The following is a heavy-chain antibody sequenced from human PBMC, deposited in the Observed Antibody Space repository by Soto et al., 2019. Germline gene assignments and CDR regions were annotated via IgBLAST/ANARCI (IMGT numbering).Heavy chain of an antibody. CDR1: GFTFSDYY. Sequence: QVQLVESGGGLVKPGGSLRLSCAASGFTFSDYYMSWIRQAPGKGLEWVSYISSSSSYTNYADSVKGRFTISRDNAKNSLYLQMNSLRAEDTAVYYCARGGSYDFWSGLIGNDAFDIWGQGTMVTVSS. V-gene: IGHV3-11*06. D-gene: IGHD3-3*01. CDR2: ISSSSSYT. CDR3: ARGGSYDFWSGLIGNDAFDI. J-gene: IGHJ3*02.